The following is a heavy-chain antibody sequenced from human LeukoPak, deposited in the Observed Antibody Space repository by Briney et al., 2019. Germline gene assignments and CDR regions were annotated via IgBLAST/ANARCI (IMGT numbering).Heavy chain of an antibody. D-gene: IGHD2-21*01. CDR1: GESISGFY. V-gene: IGHV4-59*01. Sequence: SETLSLTCTVSGESISGFYWTWIRQPPGKGLEWIGYIYYSGSTNFNPSLKSRVTISVDTSKNQFSLKLSSVTAADTAVYYCARGVVIAPQTFDYWGQGTLVTVSS. CDR2: IYYSGST. CDR3: ARGVVIAPQTFDY. J-gene: IGHJ4*02.